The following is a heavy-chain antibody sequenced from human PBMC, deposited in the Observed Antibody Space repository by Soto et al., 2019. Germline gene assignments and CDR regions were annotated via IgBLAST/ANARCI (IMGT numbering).Heavy chain of an antibody. J-gene: IGHJ6*02. CDR1: GYSFTTYW. CDR3: ARSRRGAYGSGWYSPSGYYNYGIDV. CDR2: IYPGDSDT. Sequence: PGEALKISCKASGYSFTTYWIGWVRQMPGKGLEWMGIIYPGDSDTKYSPSLQGQVSISADTSISTAYLQWTSLKASDTAMYYCARSRRGAYGSGWYSPSGYYNYGIDVWGQGTKVTVSS. V-gene: IGHV5-51*01. D-gene: IGHD6-19*01.